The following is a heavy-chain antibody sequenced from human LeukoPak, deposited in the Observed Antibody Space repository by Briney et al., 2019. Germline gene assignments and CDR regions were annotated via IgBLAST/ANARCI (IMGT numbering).Heavy chain of an antibody. V-gene: IGHV4-39*07. CDR1: GGSISSSSYY. CDR2: IYYSGST. Sequence: SETLSLTCTVSGGSISSSSYYWGWIRQPPGKGLEWIGSIYYSGSTYYNPSLKSRVTISVDTSKNQFSLKLSSVTAADTAVYYCARGGHYDFGAFDIWGQGTMVTVSS. CDR3: ARGGHYDFGAFDI. J-gene: IGHJ3*02. D-gene: IGHD3-3*01.